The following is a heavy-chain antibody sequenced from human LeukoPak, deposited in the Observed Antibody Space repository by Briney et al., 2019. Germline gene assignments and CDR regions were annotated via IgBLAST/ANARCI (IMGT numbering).Heavy chain of an antibody. D-gene: IGHD3-3*01. Sequence: NPSETLSLTCTVSGGSISSGSYYWSWIRQPAGKGLEWIGRIYTSGSTNYNPSLKSRVTISVDTSKNQFSLKLSSVTAADTAVYYCARVGGDFWSGLVAYYFDYWGQGTLVTVSS. J-gene: IGHJ4*02. V-gene: IGHV4-61*02. CDR3: ARVGGDFWSGLVAYYFDY. CDR2: IYTSGST. CDR1: GGSISSGSYY.